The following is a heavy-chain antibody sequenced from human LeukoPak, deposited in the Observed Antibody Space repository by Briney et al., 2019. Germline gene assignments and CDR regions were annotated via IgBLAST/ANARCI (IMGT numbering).Heavy chain of an antibody. CDR1: GGSISSFY. V-gene: IGHV4-59*08. Sequence: SETLSLTCTVSGGSISSFYWSWIRQPPGKGLEWIGYTYYSGSTNYNPPLKSRVTISVDTSKNQFSLKLSSVSAAVTAVYYCARLASSWYQYFDYWGQGTLVTVSS. CDR3: ARLASSWYQYFDY. D-gene: IGHD6-13*01. CDR2: TYYSGST. J-gene: IGHJ4*02.